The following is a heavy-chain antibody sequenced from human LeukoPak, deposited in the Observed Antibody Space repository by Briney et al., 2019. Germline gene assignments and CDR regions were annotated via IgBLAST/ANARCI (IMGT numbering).Heavy chain of an antibody. CDR3: ARAFGVVAAIIDY. CDR2: INQDGSEK. J-gene: IGHJ4*02. Sequence: GGSLRLSCAASGFTFSGYWLSWVRQAPGKGLEWVANINQDGSEKYYGDSVKGRFTISRDNAKNSLYLQMNSLRAEDTAVYYCARAFGVVAAIIDYWGQGTLVTVSS. V-gene: IGHV3-7*05. CDR1: GFTFSGYW. D-gene: IGHD2-15*01.